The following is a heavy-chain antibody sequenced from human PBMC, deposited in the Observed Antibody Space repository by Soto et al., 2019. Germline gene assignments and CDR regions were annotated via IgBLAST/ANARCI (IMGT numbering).Heavy chain of an antibody. CDR2: IYWDDDK. J-gene: IGHJ4*02. Sequence: QITLKESGPTLVKPTQTLTLTCTFSGFSLSTSGVGVGWIRQPPGKALEWLALIYWDDDKRYSPSLKSRLTITKDTSKSQVVLTMTNMDPVDTATYYCAHSPLANYGDYGEFDYWGQGTLVTVSS. CDR3: AHSPLANYGDYGEFDY. V-gene: IGHV2-5*02. CDR1: GFSLSTSGVG. D-gene: IGHD4-17*01.